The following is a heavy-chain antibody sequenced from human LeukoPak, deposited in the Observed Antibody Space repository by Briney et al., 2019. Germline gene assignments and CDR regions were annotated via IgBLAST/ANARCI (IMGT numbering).Heavy chain of an antibody. CDR3: AKVTAAVNYYYGMDV. CDR2: ISWNSGSI. V-gene: IGHV3-9*01. CDR1: GFTFDDYA. D-gene: IGHD2-15*01. Sequence: PGGSLRLSCAASGFTFDDYAMHWVRQAPGKGLEWVSGISWNSGSIGYADSVKGRFTISRDNAKNSLYLQMNSLRAEDTALYYCAKVTAAVNYYYGMDVWGQGTTVTVSS. J-gene: IGHJ6*02.